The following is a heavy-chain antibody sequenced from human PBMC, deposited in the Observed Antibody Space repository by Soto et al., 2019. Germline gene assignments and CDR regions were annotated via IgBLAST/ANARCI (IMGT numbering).Heavy chain of an antibody. CDR3: AKDREQWGAFDI. Sequence: GGSLRLSCVAFGFTPRIYTVTWVRQATGKGLEWVSTISGSSDNTYYADSVKGRFTISRDNSKNMLYLRMNSLRAEDTAVYYCAKDREQWGAFDIWGQGTMVIVSS. J-gene: IGHJ3*02. D-gene: IGHD2-8*01. CDR2: ISGSSDNT. CDR1: GFTPRIYT. V-gene: IGHV3-23*01.